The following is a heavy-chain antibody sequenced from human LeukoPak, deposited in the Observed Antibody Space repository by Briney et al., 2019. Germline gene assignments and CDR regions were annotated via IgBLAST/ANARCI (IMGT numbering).Heavy chain of an antibody. CDR3: AGGDYYDSSGYLDY. D-gene: IGHD3-22*01. V-gene: IGHV4-34*01. J-gene: IGHJ4*02. CDR2: INHSGST. CDR1: GGSFSGYY. Sequence: SETLSLTCAVYGGSFSGYYWSWIRQPPGKGLEWIGEINHSGSTNYNPSLKSRVTISVDTSKNQFSLKLSSVTAADTAVYYCAGGDYYDSSGYLDYWGQGTLVTVSS.